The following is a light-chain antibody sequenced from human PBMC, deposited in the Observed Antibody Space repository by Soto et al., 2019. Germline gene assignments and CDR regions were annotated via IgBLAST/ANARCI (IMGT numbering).Light chain of an antibody. CDR3: QQYSGYPFT. CDR1: PTTTTW. Sequence: DIRLTQSPSPMSTSVGASITTTCRASPTTTTWLAWYQQKPWQAPKLLTYEASTLESGVPSRFSGSGSATEFTLTISSLQPDDFSTYYCQQYSGYPFTCGPGTIVDFK. CDR2: EAS. V-gene: IGKV1-5*01. J-gene: IGKJ3*01.